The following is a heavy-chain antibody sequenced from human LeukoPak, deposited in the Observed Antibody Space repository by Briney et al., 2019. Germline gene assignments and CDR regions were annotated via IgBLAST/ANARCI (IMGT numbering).Heavy chain of an antibody. CDR2: INHSGST. V-gene: IGHV4-34*01. CDR3: ARGPFYGSGSWRYYYGMDV. J-gene: IGHJ6*04. D-gene: IGHD3-10*01. Sequence: SETLSLTCAVYGGSFSGYYWSWIRQPPGKGLEWIGEINHSGSTNYNPSLKSRVTISVDTSKNQFSLKLSSVTAADTAVYYCARGPFYGSGSWRYYYGMDVWGKGTTVTVSS. CDR1: GGSFSGYY.